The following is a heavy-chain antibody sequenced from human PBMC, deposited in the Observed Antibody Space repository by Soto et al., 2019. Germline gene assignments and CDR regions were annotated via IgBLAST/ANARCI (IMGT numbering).Heavy chain of an antibody. Sequence: GGSLRLSCAASGFTFSSYAMSWVRQAPGKGLEWVSAISGSGGSTYYADSVKGRFTISRDNSKNTLYLQMNSLRAEDTAVYYCANARTYYDYVWGSYRLPPSDFDYWGQGTLVTVSS. CDR3: ANARTYYDYVWGSYRLPPSDFDY. V-gene: IGHV3-23*01. D-gene: IGHD3-16*02. J-gene: IGHJ4*02. CDR1: GFTFSSYA. CDR2: ISGSGGST.